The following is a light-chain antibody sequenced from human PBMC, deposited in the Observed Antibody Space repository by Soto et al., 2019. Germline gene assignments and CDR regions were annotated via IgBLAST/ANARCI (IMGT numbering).Light chain of an antibody. CDR2: DAS. CDR3: QQYNDYSWT. J-gene: IGKJ1*01. CDR1: QNIGTS. Sequence: DIQMTQSPSTLSASAGDRVTITCRASQNIGTSLAWYQQTPGKAPKLLISDASTLESGVPSRFGGSGSGTEFTLTISTLQPDDFAIYYCQQYNDYSWTFGQGTKVDIK. V-gene: IGKV1-5*01.